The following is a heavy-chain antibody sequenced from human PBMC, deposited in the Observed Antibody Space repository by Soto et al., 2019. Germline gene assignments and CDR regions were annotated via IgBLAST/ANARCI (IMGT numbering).Heavy chain of an antibody. J-gene: IGHJ1*01. Sequence: QVQLVESGGGVVQPGTSLRVSCVGSGFTFRSYVIHWVRQAPGKGLEWVALTSYDGSDKYYGDSVRGRFTISRDHSRNTVDLQMDSLSLEGTALYYCARWGTTGGLDVWGQGTLVSVSS. D-gene: IGHD3-16*01. CDR3: ARWGTTGGLDV. CDR2: TSYDGSDK. CDR1: GFTFRSYV. V-gene: IGHV3-33*05.